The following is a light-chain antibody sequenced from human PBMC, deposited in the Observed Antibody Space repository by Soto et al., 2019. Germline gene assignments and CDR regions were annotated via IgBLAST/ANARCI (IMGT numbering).Light chain of an antibody. CDR3: SSYSSSSRHV. J-gene: IGLJ1*01. V-gene: IGLV2-14*01. CDR2: EVI. CDR1: STVIGNYDY. Sequence: QSVLTQPASVSGTPRQSITISFTGTSTVIGNYDYFSWYQQYPGKAPILMIYEVIKRPSGVSNRFSGSKSGNTASLTISGLQAEDEADYHCSSYSSSSRHVFGTGTKVTVL.